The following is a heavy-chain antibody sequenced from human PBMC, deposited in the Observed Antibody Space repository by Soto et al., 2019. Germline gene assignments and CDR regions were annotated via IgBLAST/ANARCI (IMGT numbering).Heavy chain of an antibody. J-gene: IGHJ4*02. CDR2: INPSGGST. V-gene: IGHV1-46*01. CDR3: VKDPLNYDFWSGYFDY. Sequence: ASVKVSCKASGYTFTSYYMHWVRQAPGQGLEWMGIINPSGGSTSYAQKFQGRVTMTRDKSTITVYMELSSLRFEDTALYYCVKDPLNYDFWSGYFDYWGQGTLVTVSS. D-gene: IGHD3-3*01. CDR1: GYTFTSYY.